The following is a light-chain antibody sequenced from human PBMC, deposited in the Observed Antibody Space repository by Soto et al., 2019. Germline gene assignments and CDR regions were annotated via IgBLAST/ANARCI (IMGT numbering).Light chain of an antibody. CDR3: SSYAGSNVV. CDR2: EVY. V-gene: IGLV2-8*01. J-gene: IGLJ2*01. Sequence: QSVLTQPPSASGSLGQSVTISCTGTSSDFNTDNYVSWYQHHPGKAPKLMIYEVYTWPSGVPDRFSGSKSGNTASLTVSGLQAEDEADYYCSSYAGSNVVFGGGTKLTVL. CDR1: SSDFNTDNY.